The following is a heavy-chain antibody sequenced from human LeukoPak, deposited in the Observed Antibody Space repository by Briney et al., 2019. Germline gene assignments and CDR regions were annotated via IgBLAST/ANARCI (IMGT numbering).Heavy chain of an antibody. J-gene: IGHJ5*02. D-gene: IGHD3-9*01. Sequence: SETLSLTCAVYGGSFSGYYWSWIRQPPGKGLEWIGEINHSGSTNYNPSLKSRVTISVGTSKNQFSLKLSSVTAADTAVYYCARDASRVLRYFDWLSDSLNWFDPWGQGTLVTVSS. CDR3: ARDASRVLRYFDWLSDSLNWFDP. V-gene: IGHV4-34*01. CDR2: INHSGST. CDR1: GGSFSGYY.